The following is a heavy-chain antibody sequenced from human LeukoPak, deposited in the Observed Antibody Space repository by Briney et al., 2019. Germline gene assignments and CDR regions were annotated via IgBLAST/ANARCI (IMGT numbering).Heavy chain of an antibody. CDR1: GFTFSSYG. Sequence: SGGSLRLSCAASGFTFSSYGMSWVRQAPGKGLEWVSSISSSSNYIYYADSVKGRFTISRDNAKNSLYLQMNRLRAEDTAVYYCARVSGNHYYDTTRPDYWGQGTLVTVSS. J-gene: IGHJ4*02. CDR2: ISSSSNYI. D-gene: IGHD3-22*01. V-gene: IGHV3-21*01. CDR3: ARVSGNHYYDTTRPDY.